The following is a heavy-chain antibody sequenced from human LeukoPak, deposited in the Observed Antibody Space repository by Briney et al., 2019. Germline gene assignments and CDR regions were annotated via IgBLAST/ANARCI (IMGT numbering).Heavy chain of an antibody. CDR1: GGSISSYY. V-gene: IGHV4-4*07. CDR3: ARGPPPDFDY. CDR2: IHPSGST. J-gene: IGHJ4*02. Sequence: SETLSLTCTVSGGSISSYYWSWIRQPPGKGLEWIGRIHPSGSTNYNPSLKSRVTLSVDTSKNQFSLKLSSVTAADTAVYYCARGPPPDFDYWGRGTLVTVSS.